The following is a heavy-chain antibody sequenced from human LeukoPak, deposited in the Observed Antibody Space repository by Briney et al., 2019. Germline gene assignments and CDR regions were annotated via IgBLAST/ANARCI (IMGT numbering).Heavy chain of an antibody. J-gene: IGHJ6*02. Sequence: GSRRLSCAASGFTFSSYATSWVRQAPGKGLEWVSAISGSGGSTYYADSVKGRFTISRDNSKNTLYLQMNSLRAEDTAVYYCAKDGTYCSSTSCPGAYYYYYGMDVWGQGTTVTVSS. CDR2: ISGSGGST. D-gene: IGHD2-2*01. V-gene: IGHV3-23*01. CDR1: GFTFSSYA. CDR3: AKDGTYCSSTSCPGAYYYYYGMDV.